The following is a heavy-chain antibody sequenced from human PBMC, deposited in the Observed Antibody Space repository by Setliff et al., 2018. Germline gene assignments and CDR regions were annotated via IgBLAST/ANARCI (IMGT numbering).Heavy chain of an antibody. D-gene: IGHD6-6*01. CDR2: INHRGST. J-gene: IGHJ4*02. Sequence: PSETLSLTCAAYGGTFSDYHWTWIRQSPAKGLEWIGEINHRGSTNYNPSLKSRVTISIDTSKNQFSLKVTSVTAADTAVYFCARGRNVAARLFDSWGQGTLVTVSS. CDR1: GGTFSDYH. V-gene: IGHV4-34*01. CDR3: ARGRNVAARLFDS.